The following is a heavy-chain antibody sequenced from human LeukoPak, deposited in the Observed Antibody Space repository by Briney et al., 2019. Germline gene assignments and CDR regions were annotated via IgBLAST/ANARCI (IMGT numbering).Heavy chain of an antibody. Sequence: GGSLRLSCAASGFTFSDYYMSWIRQAPGKGLEWVSYISGSSSYTNYADSVKGRFTISRDNAKNSLFLQMNSLRDEDTALYYWARPSSPAAGRLDYWAQETLVTV. CDR1: GFTFSDYY. CDR2: ISGSSSYT. V-gene: IGHV3-11*03. D-gene: IGHD6-13*01. CDR3: ARPSSPAAGRLDY. J-gene: IGHJ4*02.